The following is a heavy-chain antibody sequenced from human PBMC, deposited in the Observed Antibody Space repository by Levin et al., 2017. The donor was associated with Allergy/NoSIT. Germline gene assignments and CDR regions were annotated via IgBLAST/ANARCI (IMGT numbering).Heavy chain of an antibody. CDR2: IYWDDEK. CDR3: AHRRPKPMVDDFDS. J-gene: IGHJ4*02. V-gene: IGHV2-5*02. Sequence: SGPTLVKPTQTLTLTCSFSGFSLSTSGVGVGWIRQPPGKALEWLALIYWDDEKRYSPSLKNRLTITWATSNNQVVLTMTNMDPVDTATYYCAHRRPKPMVDDFDSWGPGTLVIVSS. D-gene: IGHD3-10*01. CDR1: GFSLSTSGVG.